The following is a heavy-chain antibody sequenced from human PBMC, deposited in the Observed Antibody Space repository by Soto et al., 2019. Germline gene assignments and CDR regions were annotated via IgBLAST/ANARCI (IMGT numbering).Heavy chain of an antibody. V-gene: IGHV3-30-3*01. D-gene: IGHD6-6*01. J-gene: IGHJ3*02. CDR3: ARDHASIAARLDAFDI. CDR1: GFTFSSYA. CDR2: ISYDGSNK. Sequence: GGSLRLSCAASGFTFSSYAMHWVRQAPGKGLEWVAVISYDGSNKYYADSVKGRFTISRDNSKNTLYLQMNSLRAEDTAVYYCARDHASIAARLDAFDIWGQGTMVTVSS.